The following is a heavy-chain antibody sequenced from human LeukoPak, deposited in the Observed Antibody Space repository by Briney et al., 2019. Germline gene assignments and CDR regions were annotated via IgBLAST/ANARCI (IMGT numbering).Heavy chain of an antibody. V-gene: IGHV4-34*01. D-gene: IGHD6-13*01. Sequence: SETLSLTCAVYGGSFSGYYWSWIRQPPGKGLEWIGEINHSGSTNYNPSLESRVTISVDTSRNQFSLKLSSVTAADTAVYYCARQPKWLRLRLAAAGTYYFDYWGQGTLVTVSS. CDR1: GGSFSGYY. CDR3: ARQPKWLRLRLAAAGTYYFDY. CDR2: INHSGST. J-gene: IGHJ4*02.